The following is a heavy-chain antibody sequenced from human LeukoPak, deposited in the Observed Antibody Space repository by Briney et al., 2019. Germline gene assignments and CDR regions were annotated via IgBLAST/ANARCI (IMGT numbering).Heavy chain of an antibody. Sequence: GASVKVSCKASGYTFTSYDINWVRQATGQGLEWMGWMHPNSGNTGYAQKFQGRVTMTRNTSISTAYMELSSLRSEDTAVYYCARAVTGTTGVVDYWGQGTLVTVSS. J-gene: IGHJ4*02. D-gene: IGHD1-20*01. V-gene: IGHV1-8*01. CDR2: MHPNSGNT. CDR1: GYTFTSYD. CDR3: ARAVTGTTGVVDY.